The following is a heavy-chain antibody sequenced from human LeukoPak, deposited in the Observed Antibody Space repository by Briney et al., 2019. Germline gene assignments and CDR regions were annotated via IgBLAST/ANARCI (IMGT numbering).Heavy chain of an antibody. CDR1: GDSVSSNSAA. CDR2: TYYRSKWYN. V-gene: IGHV6-1*01. CDR3: ARDENGMDV. J-gene: IGHJ6*02. Sequence: SQTLSLTCAISGDSVSSNSAAWNWIRRSPSRGLEWLGRTYYRSKWYNDYAVSVRSRITINPDTSKNQISLQLKSVTPEDTAVYHCARDENGMDVWGQGTTVTVSS.